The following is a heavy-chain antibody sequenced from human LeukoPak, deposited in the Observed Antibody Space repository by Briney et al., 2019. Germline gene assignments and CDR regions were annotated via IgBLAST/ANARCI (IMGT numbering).Heavy chain of an antibody. J-gene: IGHJ6*03. CDR1: GGSISSGGYY. D-gene: IGHD2-2*02. V-gene: IGHV4-30-2*01. CDR2: IYHSGST. Sequence: PSETLSLTCTVSGGSISSGGYYWSWIRQPPGKGLEWIGYIYHSGSTYYNPSLKSRVTISVDTSKNQFSLKLSSVTAADTAVYYCARDQVPAAIRHYYYYMDVWGKGTTVTVSS. CDR3: ARDQVPAAIRHYYYYMDV.